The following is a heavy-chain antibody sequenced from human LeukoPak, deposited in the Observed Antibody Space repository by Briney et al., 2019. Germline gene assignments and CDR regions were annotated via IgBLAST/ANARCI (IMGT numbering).Heavy chain of an antibody. CDR1: GFSFTTDG. Sequence: GGSLRLSCAASGFSFTTDGMHWVRQAPGQRLEWVAFLRYDGSNQEYADSVKGRFTISRDNSKNTLYMQMNSLRVEDTALYYCARDDPHYDIVTGYYPIDYWGQETLVTVSS. D-gene: IGHD3-9*01. CDR3: ARDDPHYDIVTGYYPIDY. V-gene: IGHV3-30*02. CDR2: LRYDGSNQ. J-gene: IGHJ4*02.